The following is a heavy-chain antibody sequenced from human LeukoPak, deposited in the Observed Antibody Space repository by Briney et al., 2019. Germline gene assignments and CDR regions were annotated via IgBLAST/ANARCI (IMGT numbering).Heavy chain of an antibody. V-gene: IGHV4-39*07. CDR1: GGSISSSSYY. D-gene: IGHD3-3*01. J-gene: IGHJ3*02. Sequence: SETLSLTCTVSGGSISSSSYYWGWIRQPPGKGLEWIGSIYYSGSTYYNPSLKSRVTISVDTSKNQFSLKLSSVTAADTAVYYCASRLQVYYDFWSHAFDIWGQGTMVTVSS. CDR3: ASRLQVYYDFWSHAFDI. CDR2: IYYSGST.